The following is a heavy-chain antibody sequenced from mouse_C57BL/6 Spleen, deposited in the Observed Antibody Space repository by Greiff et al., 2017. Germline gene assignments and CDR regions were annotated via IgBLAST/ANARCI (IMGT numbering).Heavy chain of an antibody. CDR3: TSGPFITTVVAPGGY. J-gene: IGHJ2*01. Sequence: EVKLMESGAELVRPGASVKLSCTASGFNIKDDYMHWVKQRPEQGLEWIGWIDPENGDTEYASKFQGKATITADTSSNTAYLQLSSLTSEDTAVYYYTSGPFITTVVAPGGYWGQGATLAVSS. V-gene: IGHV14-4*01. D-gene: IGHD1-1*01. CDR1: GFNIKDDY. CDR2: IDPENGDT.